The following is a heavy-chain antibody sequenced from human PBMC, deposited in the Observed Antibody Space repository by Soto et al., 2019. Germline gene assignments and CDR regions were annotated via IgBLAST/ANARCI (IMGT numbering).Heavy chain of an antibody. CDR1: GGSISSGDYY. J-gene: IGHJ6*02. V-gene: IGHV4-30-4*01. D-gene: IGHD1-26*01. Sequence: QVQLQESGPGLVKPSQTLSLTCTVSGGSISSGDYYWSWIRQPPGKGLEWIGYIYYSGRTYYNPSRKSRVTISVDTSKNQFSLKLSSVTAADTAVYYCARVGLPDPYYYYGMDVWGQGTTVTVSS. CDR2: IYYSGRT. CDR3: ARVGLPDPYYYYGMDV.